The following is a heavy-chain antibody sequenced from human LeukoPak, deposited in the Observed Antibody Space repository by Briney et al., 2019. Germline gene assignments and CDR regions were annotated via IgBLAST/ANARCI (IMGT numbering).Heavy chain of an antibody. CDR3: VRRPVGAHPFDY. V-gene: IGHV3-48*01. D-gene: IGHD1-26*01. Sequence: GGSLRLSCAASGFIFCSYSMNWVRQAPGKGLEWVSYITSGSDTIFYADSVKGRFTISRDNARNSLYLQMNSVGVEDTAVYYCVRRPVGAHPFDYWGQGTLVTVSS. J-gene: IGHJ4*02. CDR1: GFIFCSYS. CDR2: ITSGSDTI.